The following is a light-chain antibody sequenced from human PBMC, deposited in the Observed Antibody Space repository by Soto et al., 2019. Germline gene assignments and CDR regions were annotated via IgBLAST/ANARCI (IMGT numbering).Light chain of an antibody. CDR1: QSVSSN. J-gene: IGKJ5*01. Sequence: EIVMAHSPATLSVSPWEIATLSCRASQSVSSNLAWYQQKPGHAPRLLIYGASTRATGIPARFSGGGTGTDFTLTISSLEPEDFAVYYCQQYSKWPITFGQGTGLEIK. CDR2: GAS. V-gene: IGKV3-15*01. CDR3: QQYSKWPIT.